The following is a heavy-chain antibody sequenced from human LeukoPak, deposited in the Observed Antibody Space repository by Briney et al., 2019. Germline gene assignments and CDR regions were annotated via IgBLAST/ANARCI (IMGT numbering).Heavy chain of an antibody. J-gene: IGHJ4*02. CDR2: IGGDGGGT. D-gene: IGHD3-10*01. CDR1: GFTFSTYT. V-gene: IGHV3-23*01. CDR3: LKDFGRNLGGPGY. Sequence: GGSLRLSCIASGFTFSTYTMAWVRQAHGGGLEWVSAIGGDGGGTFYADSVKGRFAISRDNSKSTLYLQMNSLRAEDTAVYYCLKDFGRNLGGPGYWGRGTLVTVSA.